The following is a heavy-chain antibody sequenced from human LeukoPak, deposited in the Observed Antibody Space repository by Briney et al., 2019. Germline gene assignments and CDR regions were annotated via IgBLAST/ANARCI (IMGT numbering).Heavy chain of an antibody. CDR1: GGSISSSSYY. CDR3: ARVGDYFDY. Sequence: SETLSLTCTVSGGSISSSSYYWGWIRQPPGKGLEWIGSIYYGGSTYYNPSLKSRVTISVDTSKNQFSLKLSSVTAADTAVYYCARVGDYFDYWGQGTLVTVSS. D-gene: IGHD3-10*01. J-gene: IGHJ4*02. CDR2: IYYGGST. V-gene: IGHV4-39*07.